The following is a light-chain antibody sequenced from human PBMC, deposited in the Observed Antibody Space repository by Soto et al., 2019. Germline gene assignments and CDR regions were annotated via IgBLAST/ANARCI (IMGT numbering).Light chain of an antibody. V-gene: IGKV3-15*01. CDR1: QSVSNN. CDR3: QQYSNWPSALT. J-gene: IGKJ4*01. Sequence: EIVMSQSPATLSVSPGERVTLSCRASQSVSNNLAWYQHKAGQAPRLLIYGASTRAPAIAARFSGSGSGTEFTLTISSLQSEDFAVYYCQQYSNWPSALTFGGGTKVEIK. CDR2: GAS.